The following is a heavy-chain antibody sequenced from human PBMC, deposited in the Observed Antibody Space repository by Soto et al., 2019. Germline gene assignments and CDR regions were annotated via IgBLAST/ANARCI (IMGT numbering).Heavy chain of an antibody. Sequence: GGSLRLSCAASGFTFSSYAMHWVRQAPGKGLEWVAVISYDGSNKYYADSVKGRFTISRDNSKNTLYLQMNSLRAEDTAVYYCARDRGLYDILTGYYYYYYYYGMDVWGQGTTVTVSS. V-gene: IGHV3-30-3*01. D-gene: IGHD3-9*01. J-gene: IGHJ6*02. CDR2: ISYDGSNK. CDR3: ARDRGLYDILTGYYYYYYYYGMDV. CDR1: GFTFSSYA.